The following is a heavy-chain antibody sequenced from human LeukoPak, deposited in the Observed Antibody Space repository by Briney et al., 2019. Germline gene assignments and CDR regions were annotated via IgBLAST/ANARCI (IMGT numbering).Heavy chain of an antibody. D-gene: IGHD6-19*01. Sequence: PSETLSLTCAVYGGSFSGYYWSWIRQPPGKGLEWIGYIYYSGNTNYNPSLKSRVTMSVDTSKNQFSLKLSSVTAADTAVYYCASAPGSGWYALDYWGQGTLVTVSS. CDR3: ASAPGSGWYALDY. CDR2: IYYSGNT. J-gene: IGHJ4*02. CDR1: GGSFSGYY. V-gene: IGHV4-59*08.